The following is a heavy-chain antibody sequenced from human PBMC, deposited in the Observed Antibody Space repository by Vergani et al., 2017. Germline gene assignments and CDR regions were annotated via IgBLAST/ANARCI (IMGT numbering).Heavy chain of an antibody. V-gene: IGHV4-61*02. CDR1: GGSISSGSYY. CDR3: ALEAYCGGDCYSSIGY. J-gene: IGHJ4*02. CDR2: IYTSGST. Sequence: QVQLQESGPGLVKPSQTLSLTCTVSGGSISSGSYYWSWIRQPAGKGLEWIGRIYTSGSTNYNPSLKSRVTISVDTSKNQFSLKLSSVTAADTAVYYCALEAYCGGDCYSSIGYWGQGTLVTVSS. D-gene: IGHD2-21*02.